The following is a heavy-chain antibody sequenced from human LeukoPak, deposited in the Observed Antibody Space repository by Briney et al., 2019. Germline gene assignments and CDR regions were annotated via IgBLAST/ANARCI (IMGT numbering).Heavy chain of an antibody. V-gene: IGHV4-59*13. Sequence: SETLSLTCTVSGVSISTDYWTWVRQSPGKGLEWIGYIHCSGSTSYNPSLKSRVTISVDTSKNQFSLKLTSVTSADTAVYYCARDAGATAYWGQGALVTVSS. CDR1: GVSISTDY. D-gene: IGHD4/OR15-4a*01. CDR2: IHCSGST. CDR3: ARDAGATAY. J-gene: IGHJ4*02.